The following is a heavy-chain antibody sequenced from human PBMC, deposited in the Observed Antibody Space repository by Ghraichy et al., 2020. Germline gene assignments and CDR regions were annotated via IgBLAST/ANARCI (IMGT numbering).Heavy chain of an antibody. V-gene: IGHV3-9*01. CDR2: ISWNGRYI. J-gene: IGHJ6*02. CDR1: GLTFEDYA. CDR3: AKDMSADLGEDDYYGMDV. Sequence: GGSLRLSCAASGLTFEDYAMHWVRQVPGKGLEWVAGISWNGRYIGYADSVKGRFTISRDNAKNSLYLQMNSLRGEDTALYYCAKDMSADLGEDDYYGMDVWGQGTTVTVSS. D-gene: IGHD3-10*01.